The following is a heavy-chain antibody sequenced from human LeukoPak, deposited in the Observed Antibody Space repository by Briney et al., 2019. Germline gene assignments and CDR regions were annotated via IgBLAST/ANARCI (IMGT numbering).Heavy chain of an antibody. CDR2: IDYSGST. CDR3: AREMGSGSEFDY. V-gene: IGHV4-59*01. CDR1: GGSFSGYY. Sequence: PSETLSLTCAVYGGSFSGYYWNWIRQPPGKGLEWIGYIDYSGSTNYNPSLKSRVTISVDTSKNQFSLKLSSVTAADTAVYYCAREMGSGSEFDYWGQGTLVTVSS. J-gene: IGHJ4*02. D-gene: IGHD6-19*01.